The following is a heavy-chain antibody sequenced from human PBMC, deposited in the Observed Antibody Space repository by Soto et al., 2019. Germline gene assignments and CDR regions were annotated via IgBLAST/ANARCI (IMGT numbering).Heavy chain of an antibody. D-gene: IGHD1-7*01. CDR1: GYTFTIYY. CDR3: AIAPSQLRPGEDC. Sequence: ASVKVSCKASGYTFTIYYINWVRQATGQGLEWMGWMNPNSGNTGYAQKFQGRVTMTRNTPISTAYMELSSLRSEDTAVYYCAIAPSQLRPGEDCWGQGTLVTGSS. CDR2: MNPNSGNT. J-gene: IGHJ4*02. V-gene: IGHV1-8*01.